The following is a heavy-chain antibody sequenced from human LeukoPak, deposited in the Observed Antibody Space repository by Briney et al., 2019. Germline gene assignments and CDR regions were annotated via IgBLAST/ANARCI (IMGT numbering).Heavy chain of an antibody. CDR2: IYYRGNT. J-gene: IGHJ4*02. CDR1: GGSVSSGSYY. CDR3: ARRGIAVGGFDF. V-gene: IGHV4-61*01. D-gene: IGHD6-13*01. Sequence: SETLSLTCTVSGGSVSSGSYYWSWIRQPPGKGLEWIGYIYYRGNTNYNASLKSRVAISVDTSKNEFSLTLSSVTAADTAVYYCARRGIAVGGFDFWGQGTPVTVSS.